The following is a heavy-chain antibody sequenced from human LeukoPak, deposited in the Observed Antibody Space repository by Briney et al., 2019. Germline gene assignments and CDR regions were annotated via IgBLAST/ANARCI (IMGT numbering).Heavy chain of an antibody. CDR2: IWYDGSNK. V-gene: IGHV3-33*01. D-gene: IGHD5-24*01. J-gene: IGHJ4*02. Sequence: GGSLRLSCAASGFSFSSYGMHWVRQAPGKGLEWVAVIWYDGSNKYYADSVKGRFTISRDNSKNTLYLQMNSLRAEDTAVYYCARSGHGYNFFDYWGQGTLVTVSS. CDR1: GFSFSSYG. CDR3: ARSGHGYNFFDY.